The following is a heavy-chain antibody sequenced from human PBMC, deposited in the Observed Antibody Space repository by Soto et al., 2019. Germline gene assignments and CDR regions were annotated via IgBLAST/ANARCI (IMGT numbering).Heavy chain of an antibody. Sequence: QVHLQQWGAELLKPSETLSLTCVVYGGSFSGHFWSWIRQPPGKGLEWIGEINDSGSTNHNPSLKTRATSSVEPSKNQFSLKLTSVTAADTATYYCAGWRVGIVPFGVPKDYWGQGTLVTVSS. CDR1: GGSFSGHF. CDR2: INDSGST. CDR3: AGWRVGIVPFGVPKDY. J-gene: IGHJ4*02. D-gene: IGHD3-3*01. V-gene: IGHV4-34*04.